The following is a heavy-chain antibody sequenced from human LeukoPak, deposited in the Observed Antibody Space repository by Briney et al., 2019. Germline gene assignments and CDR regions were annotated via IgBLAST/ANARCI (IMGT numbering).Heavy chain of an antibody. CDR3: ARVGYSSSSIDY. J-gene: IGHJ4*02. V-gene: IGHV3-7*01. CDR1: GFTFSTYW. CDR2: INHDGRTK. D-gene: IGHD6-6*01. Sequence: TGGSLRLSCAAYGFTFSTYWMNWFRQTPGKGLEWVININHDGRTKSYVDSVRGRFTISRDNTRNSVYLQMNSPKAEDTAVYYFARVGYSSSSIDYWGQGTLVTVSS.